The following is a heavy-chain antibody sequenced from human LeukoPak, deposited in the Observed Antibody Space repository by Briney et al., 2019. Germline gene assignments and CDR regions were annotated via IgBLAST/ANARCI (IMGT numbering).Heavy chain of an antibody. CDR2: ILSKTSGEAT. Sequence: GGSLRLSCAGSGFTFSDAWVTWVRQAPGKGLEWIGRILSKTSGEATEYAAPVKARFTISRDNAKNLVYLQMSSLRAEDTAIYYCARDETYDYESNGYLDFWGQGTVVTVSS. D-gene: IGHD3-22*01. CDR1: GFTFSDAW. J-gene: IGHJ4*02. V-gene: IGHV3-15*01. CDR3: ARDETYDYESNGYLDF.